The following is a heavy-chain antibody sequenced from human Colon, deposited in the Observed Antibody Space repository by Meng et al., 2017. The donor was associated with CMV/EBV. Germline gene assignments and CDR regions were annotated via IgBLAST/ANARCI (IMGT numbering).Heavy chain of an antibody. V-gene: IGHV3-23*01. CDR3: AKSHVSRFLEWLWHD. CDR1: GFPFSTYA. CDR2: TSGGGSNT. Sequence: GGSLRLSCAGSGFPFSTYAMSWVRQAPGKGLEWVSSTSGGGSNTYYADSVKGRFTISRDNSKNTVYLEMNNLTDDDTGIYFCAKSHVSRFLEWLWHDWGQGTLVTVSS. J-gene: IGHJ4*02. D-gene: IGHD3-3*01.